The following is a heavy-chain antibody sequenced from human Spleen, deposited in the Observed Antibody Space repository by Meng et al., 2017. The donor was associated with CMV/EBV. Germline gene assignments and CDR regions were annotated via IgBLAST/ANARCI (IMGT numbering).Heavy chain of an antibody. CDR2: IYFSGVT. V-gene: IGHV4-31*02. CDR3: AKTDSREGGFDS. D-gene: IGHD1-1*01. J-gene: IGHJ4*02. CDR1: GASIPHCGYY. Sequence: VSGASIPHCGYYWSWIRQHPERGLEWIGFIYFSGVTYYNPSLKSRITISVDASKRQFFLKLNSVTAADTAVYYCAKTDSREGGFDSWGQGTLVTVSS.